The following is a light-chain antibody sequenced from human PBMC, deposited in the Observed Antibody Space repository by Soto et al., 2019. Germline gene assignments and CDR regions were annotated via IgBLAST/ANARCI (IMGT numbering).Light chain of an antibody. CDR2: EVS. CDR3: SYYTSATIL. V-gene: IGLV2-14*01. Sequence: QSVLTQPASVSGSPVQSITISCTGTSNDVGGYNYVSWYQQHPGKAPKVIIYEVSNRPSGVSNRFSGSKSGNTASLTISGLQAEDEADYYCSYYTSATILFGTGTQVTVL. J-gene: IGLJ1*01. CDR1: SNDVGGYNY.